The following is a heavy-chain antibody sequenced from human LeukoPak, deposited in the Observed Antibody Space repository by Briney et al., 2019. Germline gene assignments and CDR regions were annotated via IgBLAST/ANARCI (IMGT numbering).Heavy chain of an antibody. Sequence: GGSLRLSCAASGFTLSSDWMSWVRQVPGKGLEWVANIKQDGSEKYYVDSVKGRFTVSRDNAKNSLYLQMNSLRAEDTAVYYCARDNGVRSKIAARPGTGAFDIWGQGTMVTVSS. V-gene: IGHV3-7*01. CDR2: IKQDGSEK. D-gene: IGHD6-6*01. J-gene: IGHJ3*02. CDR1: GFTLSSDW. CDR3: ARDNGVRSKIAARPGTGAFDI.